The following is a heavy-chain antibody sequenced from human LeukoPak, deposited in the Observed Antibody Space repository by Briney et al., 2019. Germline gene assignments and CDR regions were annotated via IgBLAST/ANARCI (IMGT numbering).Heavy chain of an antibody. J-gene: IGHJ4*02. CDR1: GGSFSGYY. V-gene: IGHV4-34*01. D-gene: IGHD1-7*01. Sequence: SETLSLTCAVYGGSFSGYYWSWIRQPPGKGREWIGEINHSGSTNYNPSLKGRVTISVDTSKNQFSLKLSSVTAADTAVYYCARLPRYNWNYSDYWGQGTLVTVSS. CDR2: INHSGST. CDR3: ARLPRYNWNYSDY.